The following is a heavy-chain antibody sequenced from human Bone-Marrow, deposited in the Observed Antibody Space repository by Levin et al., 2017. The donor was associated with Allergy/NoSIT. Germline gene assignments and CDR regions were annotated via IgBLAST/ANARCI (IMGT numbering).Heavy chain of an antibody. V-gene: IGHV3-7*02. CDR3: ARNGAWSFEF. D-gene: IGHD2-8*01. J-gene: IGHJ4*02. CDR1: GFTFSGYW. Sequence: ETLSLTCASSGFTFSGYWMAWVRQAPGKGLEWVANINRDGGDGYYVDSVKGRFTISRDNARNSLDLQMNSLRVGDTAVYYCARNGAWSFEFWGQGTLVTVSS. CDR2: INRDGGDG.